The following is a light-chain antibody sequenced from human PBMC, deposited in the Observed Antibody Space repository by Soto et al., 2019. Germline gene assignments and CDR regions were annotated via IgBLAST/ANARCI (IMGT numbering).Light chain of an antibody. CDR2: DAS. Sequence: DIVLTQSPATLSLSPGARATLSCRASQSVSSYLAWYQQKPGQAPRLLIYDASNRATGIPARFSGSGSGTDFTLTISSLEPEDFAVYCCQQRSNWPPYTFGQGTKLEIK. CDR1: QSVSSY. V-gene: IGKV3-11*01. J-gene: IGKJ2*01. CDR3: QQRSNWPPYT.